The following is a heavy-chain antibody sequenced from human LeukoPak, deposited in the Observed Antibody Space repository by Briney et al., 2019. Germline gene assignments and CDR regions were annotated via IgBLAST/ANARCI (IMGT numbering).Heavy chain of an antibody. V-gene: IGHV3-30-3*01. Sequence: GGSLRLSCAASGFTLSYYAMHWVRQAPGKGLEWVAIISYDGNNKYYADSVKGRFTISRDNSKNTLYLQMNSLRAEDTAVYYCARTLYRNVDIVATISTGNFDYWGQGTLVTVSS. D-gene: IGHD5-12*01. J-gene: IGHJ4*02. CDR1: GFTLSYYA. CDR2: ISYDGNNK. CDR3: ARTLYRNVDIVATISTGNFDY.